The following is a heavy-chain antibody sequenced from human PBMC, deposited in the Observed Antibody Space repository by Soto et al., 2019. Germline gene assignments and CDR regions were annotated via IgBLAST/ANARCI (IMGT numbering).Heavy chain of an antibody. CDR1: GFTFSSYG. CDR2: IWYDGSNK. Sequence: GGSLRLSCAAAGFTFSSYGMHWVRQAPGKGLEWVAVIWYDGSNKYYADSVKGRFTISRDNSKNPLYLQMNSLRAEDTAVYYCARDLYSSVDYGMDVWGQGTTVTVSS. D-gene: IGHD3-22*01. V-gene: IGHV3-33*01. CDR3: ARDLYSSVDYGMDV. J-gene: IGHJ6*02.